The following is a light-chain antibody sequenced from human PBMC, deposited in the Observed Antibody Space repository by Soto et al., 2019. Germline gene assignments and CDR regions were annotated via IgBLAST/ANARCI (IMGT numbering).Light chain of an antibody. CDR2: ASS. V-gene: IGKV1-39*01. CDR1: QSISSY. CDR3: QQSYSTPTIT. J-gene: IGKJ5*01. Sequence: DIQMTQSPSSLSASVGDGVTITFRASQSISSYVSWYQQKPGKAPKFLIYASSSLQSGVPSRFRGSGSGTDFTLTISSLQPEDFATYYCQQSYSTPTITFGQGTRLRL.